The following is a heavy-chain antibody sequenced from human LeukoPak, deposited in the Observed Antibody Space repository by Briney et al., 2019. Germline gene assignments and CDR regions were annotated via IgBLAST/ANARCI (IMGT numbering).Heavy chain of an antibody. D-gene: IGHD3-22*01. Sequence: SVKVSCKASGGTFSRYAISWVRQAPGQGLEWMGGITPIFGTANYAQKFQGRVTITADESTGTAYMELRSLKSEDTAVYYCARDAAIYDSGAYYYLWWGQGTLVTVSS. CDR3: ARDAAIYDSGAYYYLW. CDR2: ITPIFGTA. J-gene: IGHJ4*02. V-gene: IGHV1-69*01. CDR1: GGTFSRYA.